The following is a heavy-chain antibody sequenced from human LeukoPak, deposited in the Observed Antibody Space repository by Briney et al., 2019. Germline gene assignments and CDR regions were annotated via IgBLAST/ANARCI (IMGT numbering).Heavy chain of an antibody. D-gene: IGHD2-15*01. CDR3: ARGGRIRRGMDV. CDR2: INHSRST. V-gene: IGHV4-34*01. Sequence: SETLSLTCAVYGGSFSGYYWSWIRQPPRKGLEWIGEINHSRSTNYNPSLKSRVTISVDTSKNHFSLRLGSVTAADTAVYYCARGGRIRRGMDVWGKGTTVTVSS. CDR1: GGSFSGYY. J-gene: IGHJ6*04.